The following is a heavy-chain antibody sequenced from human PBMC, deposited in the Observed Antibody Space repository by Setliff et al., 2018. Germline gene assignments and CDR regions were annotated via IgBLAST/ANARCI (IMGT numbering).Heavy chain of an antibody. CDR3: ARRETYYNFWSGYYAY. D-gene: IGHD3-3*01. V-gene: IGHV4-39*07. J-gene: IGHJ4*02. Sequence: PSETLSLTCTVSGGSISSGGYYWSWIRQPPGKGLEWIGSIYYSGSTYYNPSLKSRVTISVDTSKNQFSLKLSSVTAADTAVYYCARRETYYNFWSGYYAYWGQGTLVTVSS. CDR1: GGSISSGGYY. CDR2: IYYSGST.